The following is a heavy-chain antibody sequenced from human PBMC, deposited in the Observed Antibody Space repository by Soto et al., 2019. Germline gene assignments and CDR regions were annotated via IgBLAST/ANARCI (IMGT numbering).Heavy chain of an antibody. J-gene: IGHJ6*03. V-gene: IGHV1-8*01. CDR1: GYTFTSYD. Sequence: ASVKVSCKASGYTFTSYDINWVRQATGQGLEWMGWMNPNSGNTGYAQKFQGRVTMTRNTSISTAYMELSSPRSEDTAVYYCARGWCSSTSCYFNSYYYMDVWGKGTTVTVSS. CDR3: ARGWCSSTSCYFNSYYYMDV. D-gene: IGHD2-2*01. CDR2: MNPNSGNT.